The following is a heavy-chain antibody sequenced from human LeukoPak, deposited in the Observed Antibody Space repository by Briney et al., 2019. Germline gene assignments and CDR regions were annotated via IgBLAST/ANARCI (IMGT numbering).Heavy chain of an antibody. D-gene: IGHD2-15*01. CDR3: ARHCCSAPSKLVFDI. Sequence: SETLSLTCTVSGGSIISSDYHWGWVRQPPGKGLEWIGTISYSGNTDYNPSLRSRVTISVDTSNNQFSLRLGSVTAADTAVYHCARHCCSAPSKLVFDIWGQGTMVTVSS. CDR1: GGSIISSDYH. V-gene: IGHV4-39*01. CDR2: ISYSGNT. J-gene: IGHJ3*02.